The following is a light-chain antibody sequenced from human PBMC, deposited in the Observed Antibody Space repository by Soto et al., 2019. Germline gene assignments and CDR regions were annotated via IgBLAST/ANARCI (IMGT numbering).Light chain of an antibody. Sequence: QSVLTQPPSASGTPGQRVTISCSGSSSNIGSNTVNWYQQLPGTAPKLLIYTNNQRPSGVPDRFSASKSGTSASLAISGLQSEDEADYYCAGWDDNLNGVVFGGGTKLTVL. CDR2: TNN. J-gene: IGLJ2*01. CDR1: SSNIGSNT. CDR3: AGWDDNLNGVV. V-gene: IGLV1-44*01.